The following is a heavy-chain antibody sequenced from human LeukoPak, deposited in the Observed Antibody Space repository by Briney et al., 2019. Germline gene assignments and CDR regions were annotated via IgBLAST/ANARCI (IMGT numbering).Heavy chain of an antibody. V-gene: IGHV3-23*01. CDR2: ISSSGGST. CDR3: ARVRGGSVDY. Sequence: GGSLRLSCAASGFTFSSYAMSWVRQAPGQGLEWVSTISSSGGSTYYADSVKGRFTISRDNSKNTLYLQMNSLRAEDTAVYYCARVRGGSVDYWGQGTLGTVSS. J-gene: IGHJ4*02. D-gene: IGHD1-26*01. CDR1: GFTFSSYA.